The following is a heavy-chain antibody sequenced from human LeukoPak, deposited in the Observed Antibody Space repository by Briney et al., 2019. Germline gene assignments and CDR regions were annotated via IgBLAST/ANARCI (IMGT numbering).Heavy chain of an antibody. D-gene: IGHD6-19*01. CDR3: AKASGYSSGWYLGRWFDP. Sequence: PGGSLRLSCAASGFTFSSYNMNWVRQAPGKGLEWVSGISWNSGSIGYADSVKGRFTISRDNAKNSLYLQMNSLRAEDTALYYCAKASGYSSGWYLGRWFDPWGQGTLVTVSS. J-gene: IGHJ5*02. CDR1: GFTFSSYN. CDR2: ISWNSGSI. V-gene: IGHV3-9*01.